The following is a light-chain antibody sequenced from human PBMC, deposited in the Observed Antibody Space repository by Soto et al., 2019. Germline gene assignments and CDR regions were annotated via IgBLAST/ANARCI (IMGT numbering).Light chain of an antibody. Sequence: DIQVTQSPSSLSASAGDRVTITCRTSQSVSTYVTWYQQKPGKAPYLLIYRTSILQTGVPSRFSGAGSGTEFTLTVSSLQPEDFATCYCHQSYDFPWTFGQGTKVEI. CDR2: RTS. V-gene: IGKV1-39*01. CDR1: QSVSTY. J-gene: IGKJ1*01. CDR3: HQSYDFPWT.